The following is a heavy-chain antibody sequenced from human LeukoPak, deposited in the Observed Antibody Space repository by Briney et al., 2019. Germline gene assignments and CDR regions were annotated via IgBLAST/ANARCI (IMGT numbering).Heavy chain of an antibody. V-gene: IGHV4-61*02. CDR1: GGSISSGSYY. Sequence: SETLSLTCTVSGGSISSGSYYWSWIRQPAGKGLEWIGRIYTSGSTNYNPSLKGRVTISVDTSKNQFSLKLSSVTAADTAVYYCARYSLSSSKPLDYWGQGTLDTVSS. J-gene: IGHJ4*02. CDR3: ARYSLSSSKPLDY. D-gene: IGHD6-13*01. CDR2: IYTSGST.